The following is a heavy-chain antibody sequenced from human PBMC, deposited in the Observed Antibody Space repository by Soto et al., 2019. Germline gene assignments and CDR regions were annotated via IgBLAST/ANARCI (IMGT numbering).Heavy chain of an antibody. V-gene: IGHV3-48*02. J-gene: IGHJ6*02. CDR1: GFTFSTYS. Sequence: GGSLRLSCAASGFTFSTYSMNWVRQAPGKGLEWVSYISTSSSTIYYADSVKGRFIISRDNAKNSLYLQMNSLRDEDTAVYYCARSRGYSYGYEVWGQGTTVTVSS. D-gene: IGHD5-18*01. CDR2: ISTSSSTI. CDR3: ARSRGYSYGYEV.